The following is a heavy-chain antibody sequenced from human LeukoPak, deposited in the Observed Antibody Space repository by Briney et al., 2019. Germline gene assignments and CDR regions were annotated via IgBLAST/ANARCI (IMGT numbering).Heavy chain of an antibody. CDR3: AKDVGGVQDYYYDSSGYG. CDR2: ISGSGGST. CDR1: GFTFSSYA. Sequence: GGSLRLSCAASGFTFSSYAMSWVRQAPGKGLEWVSAISGSGGSTYYADSVKDRFTISRDNSKNTLYLQMNSLRAEDTAVYYCAKDVGGVQDYYYDSSGYGWGQGTLVTVSS. J-gene: IGHJ4*02. V-gene: IGHV3-23*01. D-gene: IGHD3-22*01.